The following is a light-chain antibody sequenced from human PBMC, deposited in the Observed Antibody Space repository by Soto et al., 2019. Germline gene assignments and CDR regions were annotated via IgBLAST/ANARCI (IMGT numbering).Light chain of an antibody. J-gene: IGKJ5*01. V-gene: IGKV3-20*01. CDR3: QQDFSPIT. CDR1: QSVSSSY. Sequence: VLKQSLDAVSVSTRERATLSCRASQSVSSSYLAWYQQKFGQAPRLLIYGASSRATGIPDRFSGSGSGTDFTLTISRLEPDDFAVYYCQQDFSPITFGQGTRLEIK. CDR2: GAS.